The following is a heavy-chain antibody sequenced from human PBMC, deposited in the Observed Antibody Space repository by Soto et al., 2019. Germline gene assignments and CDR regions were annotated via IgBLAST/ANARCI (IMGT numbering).Heavy chain of an antibody. V-gene: IGHV3-30-3*01. CDR1: GFNFNNYN. J-gene: IGHJ6*02. Sequence: GGSLRLSCVASGFNFNNYNLHWVRQAPSNSLESVAVISFDGTTDYYADSVKGRFTVSGDNFKNILSLQMDSLRPEDTAVYYCARDNRDCSAFNCYNPGRVFGLDVWGQGTTVTVSS. D-gene: IGHD2-15*01. CDR3: ARDNRDCSAFNCYNPGRVFGLDV. CDR2: ISFDGTTD.